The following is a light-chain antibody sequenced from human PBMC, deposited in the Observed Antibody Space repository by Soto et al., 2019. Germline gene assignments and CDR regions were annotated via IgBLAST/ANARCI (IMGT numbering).Light chain of an antibody. J-gene: IGKJ4*01. V-gene: IGKV3-11*01. CDR3: RQYGRSLGFA. CDR2: DAS. CDR1: QSVSSY. Sequence: EIVLTQSPATLSLSPGERATLSCRTSQSVSSYLAWYQQKPGQAPRLLIYDASNRATGIPARFSGSGSGTDFTLTISRLEPEDFAVYYCRQYGRSLGFAFGGGTKVEIK.